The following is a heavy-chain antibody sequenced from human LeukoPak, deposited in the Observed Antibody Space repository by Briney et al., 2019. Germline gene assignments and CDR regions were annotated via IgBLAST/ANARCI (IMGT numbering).Heavy chain of an antibody. V-gene: IGHV1-18*01. CDR3: ARGLGYYDSSGYSFYMDV. J-gene: IGHJ6*03. CDR2: ISAYNHNT. CDR1: GYTFTSYG. D-gene: IGHD3-22*01. Sequence: GASVKVSCKASGYTFTSYGISWVRQAPGPGHEWMGCISAYNHNTNYAQKLQGRVTMTTDTSTSTAYMGLRSLRSDDTAVYYCARGLGYYDSSGYSFYMDVWGKGTTVTVSS.